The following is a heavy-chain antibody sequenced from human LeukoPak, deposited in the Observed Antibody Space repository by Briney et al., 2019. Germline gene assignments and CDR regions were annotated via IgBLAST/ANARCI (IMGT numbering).Heavy chain of an antibody. CDR1: GYSFTSYW. J-gene: IGHJ3*02. D-gene: IGHD3-22*01. CDR2: IYPGDSDT. V-gene: IGHV5-51*01. CDR3: ARHCIYYDSSGYNPSYDAFDI. Sequence: GESLKISCKGSGYSFTSYWISWVRQMPGKGLEWMGIIYPGDSDTRYSPSFQGQVTISADKSISTAYLQWSSLKASDTAMYYCARHCIYYDSSGYNPSYDAFDIWGQGTMVTVSS.